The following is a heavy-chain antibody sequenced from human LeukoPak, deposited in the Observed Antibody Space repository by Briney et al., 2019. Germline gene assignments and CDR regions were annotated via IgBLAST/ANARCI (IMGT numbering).Heavy chain of an antibody. CDR2: ISYDGSNK. D-gene: IGHD3-10*01. Sequence: GGSLRLSCAASGVTFSSYGMHWVRQAPGKGLGWVGVISYDGSNKYYADSVKGRFTISRDNSKNTLYLQMISLRAEDTAVYYCAKDPGLAVRGVIHYYYYYGMDVWGQGTTVTVSS. J-gene: IGHJ6*02. CDR3: AKDPGLAVRGVIHYYYYYGMDV. CDR1: GVTFSSYG. V-gene: IGHV3-30*18.